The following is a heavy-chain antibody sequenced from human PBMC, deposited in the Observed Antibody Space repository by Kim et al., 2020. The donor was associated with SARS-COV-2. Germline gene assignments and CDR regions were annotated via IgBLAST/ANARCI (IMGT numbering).Heavy chain of an antibody. CDR1: GLSFDDSA. V-gene: IGHV3-30-3*01. Sequence: GGSLRLSCAASGLSFDDSAMNWVRQPPGKGLEWVAVISYDGRNKDYADSVKGRFTISRDNSKRTLYLQMNSLRVEDTAVYYCARGNYYESVSLSDYYNGMDDGGQGTTVTVSS. CDR3: ARGNYYESVSLSDYYNGMDD. CDR2: ISYDGRNK. J-gene: IGHJ6*02. D-gene: IGHD3-10*01.